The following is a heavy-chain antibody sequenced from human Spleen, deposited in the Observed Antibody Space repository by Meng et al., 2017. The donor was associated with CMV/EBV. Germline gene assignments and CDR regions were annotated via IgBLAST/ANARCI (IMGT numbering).Heavy chain of an antibody. Sequence: GESLKISYAASGISFDVYGMSWVRQVPGKGLEWVSGINWSGGRTGYADSVKGRFTISRDNAKNSLYLQMSRLRAEDTALYYCVKDLHDVSFYAFDIWGQGTMVTVSS. CDR2: INWSGGRT. D-gene: IGHD1-26*01. CDR3: VKDLHDVSFYAFDI. CDR1: GISFDVYG. J-gene: IGHJ3*02. V-gene: IGHV3-20*03.